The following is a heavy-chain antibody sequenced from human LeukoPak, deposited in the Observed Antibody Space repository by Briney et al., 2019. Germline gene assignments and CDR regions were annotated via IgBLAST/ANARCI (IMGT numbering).Heavy chain of an antibody. D-gene: IGHD1-26*01. CDR2: IISSTSTI. CDR3: ARDRGGSYSAIDY. V-gene: IGHV3-48*04. CDR1: GFTFSRYS. J-gene: IGHJ4*02. Sequence: GGSLRLSCAACGFTFSRYSMRWVRQARGKGGEWVSSIISSTSTIYYAHSVKRRSTISRDNAKNSLYLQMNSLRAEDTAVYYCARDRGGSYSAIDYWGQGTLVTVSS.